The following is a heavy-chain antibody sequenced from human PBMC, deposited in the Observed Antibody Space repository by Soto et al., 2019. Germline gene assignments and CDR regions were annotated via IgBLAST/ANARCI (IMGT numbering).Heavy chain of an antibody. Sequence: SVKVSCKASGGTFSSYAISWVRQAPGQGLEWMGGIIPIFGTANYAQKFQGRVTITADESTCTAYMELSSLRSEDTAVYYCARDYPNDYGDYRYYFDYWGQGTLVTVSS. D-gene: IGHD4-17*01. CDR1: GGTFSSYA. CDR2: IIPIFGTA. J-gene: IGHJ4*02. CDR3: ARDYPNDYGDYRYYFDY. V-gene: IGHV1-69*13.